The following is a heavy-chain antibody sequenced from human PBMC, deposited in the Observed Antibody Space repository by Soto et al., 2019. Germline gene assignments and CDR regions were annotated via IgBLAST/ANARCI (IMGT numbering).Heavy chain of an antibody. CDR1: GFTFSSYS. CDR2: ISSSSSYI. CDR3: ARDILTAVVVPAAPMDV. Sequence: GGSLRLSCAASGFTFSSYSMNWVRQAPGKGLEWVSSISSSSSYIYYADSVKGRFTISRDNAKNSLYLQMNSLRAEDTAVYYCARDILTAVVVPAAPMDVWGKGTTVTVSS. J-gene: IGHJ6*03. V-gene: IGHV3-21*01. D-gene: IGHD2-2*01.